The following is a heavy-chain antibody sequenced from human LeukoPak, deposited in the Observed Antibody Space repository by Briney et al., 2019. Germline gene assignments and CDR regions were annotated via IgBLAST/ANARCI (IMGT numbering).Heavy chain of an antibody. V-gene: IGHV3-21*01. CDR2: ISSGGHYI. Sequence: GGSLRLSCAASGGTFSSYNMHWVRQAPGKGLGWVSSISSGGHYIYYADSVKGRFTISRDNAKNSLYLQVNSLRAEDTAVYYCARALKAFDCWGQGTLVTVSS. J-gene: IGHJ4*02. CDR1: GGTFSSYN. CDR3: ARALKAFDC.